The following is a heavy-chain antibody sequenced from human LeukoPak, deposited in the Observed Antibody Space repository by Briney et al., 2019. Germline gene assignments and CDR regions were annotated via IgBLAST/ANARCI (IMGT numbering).Heavy chain of an antibody. V-gene: IGHV3-33*01. CDR2: IWYDGSNK. D-gene: IGHD4-11*01. CDR1: GFTFSSYG. Sequence: PGGSLRLSCAASGFTFSSYGMHWVRQAPGKGLEWVAVIWYDGSNKYYADSVKGRFTVSRDNSKNTLYLQMNSLRAEDTAVYYCARDSLTHDYSNYEKFCYYYGMDVWGQGTTVTVSS. CDR3: ARDSLTHDYSNYEKFCYYYGMDV. J-gene: IGHJ6*02.